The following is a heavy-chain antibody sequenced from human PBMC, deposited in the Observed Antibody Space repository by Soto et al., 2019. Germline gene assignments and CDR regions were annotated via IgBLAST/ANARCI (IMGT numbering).Heavy chain of an antibody. V-gene: IGHV4-39*01. CDR1: GGSISSSSYY. Sequence: SETLSLTCTVSGGSISSSSYYWGWIRQPPGKGLEWRGSIYDSGSTYYNPSLKSRVTRSVDTSKNQFSLKLSSVTAADTAVYYGARHDLNCGDYWFDPWGQGTLVTVPQ. J-gene: IGHJ5*02. CDR2: IYDSGST. D-gene: IGHD4-17*01. CDR3: ARHDLNCGDYWFDP.